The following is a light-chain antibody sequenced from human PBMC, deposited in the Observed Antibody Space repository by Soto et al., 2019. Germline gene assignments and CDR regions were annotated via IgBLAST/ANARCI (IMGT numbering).Light chain of an antibody. Sequence: EIVLTQYPGTQSLSPGERATLSSRASQSFRGLLAWYQQKPGQAPRLLIYDAYNRATGIPPRFSGSGSGTDFTLTISSLEPEDSAVYYCQQRHMWPITFGQGTRLEI. CDR2: DAY. CDR1: QSFRGL. CDR3: QQRHMWPIT. V-gene: IGKV3-11*01. J-gene: IGKJ5*01.